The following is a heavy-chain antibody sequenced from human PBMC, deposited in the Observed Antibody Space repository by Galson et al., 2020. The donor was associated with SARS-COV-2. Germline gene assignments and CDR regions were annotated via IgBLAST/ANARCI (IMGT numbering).Heavy chain of an antibody. CDR2: IYYSGST. Sequence: SETLSLTCTVSGGSISSYYWSWIRQPPGKGLEWIGYIYYSGSTNYNPSLKSRVTISVDTSKNQFSLKLSSVTAADTAVYYCARDQRYYGSGSYRPPRLYYYYGMDVWGQGTTVTVSS. V-gene: IGHV4-59*12. CDR3: ARDQRYYGSGSYRPPRLYYYYGMDV. CDR1: GGSISSYY. J-gene: IGHJ6*02. D-gene: IGHD3-10*01.